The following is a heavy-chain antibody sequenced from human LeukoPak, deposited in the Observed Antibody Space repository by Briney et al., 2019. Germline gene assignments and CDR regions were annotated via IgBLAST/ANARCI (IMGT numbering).Heavy chain of an antibody. CDR2: IIPIFGTA. J-gene: IGHJ4*02. Sequence: SVKVSCKASGGTFSRYAISWVRQAPGQGLEWMGGIIPIFGTANYAQKCQGRVTITADESTSTAYMELSSLRSEDTDVYYCARDQRMEAAGRFDYWGQGTLVTVSS. CDR1: GGTFSRYA. V-gene: IGHV1-69*01. CDR3: ARDQRMEAAGRFDY. D-gene: IGHD6-13*01.